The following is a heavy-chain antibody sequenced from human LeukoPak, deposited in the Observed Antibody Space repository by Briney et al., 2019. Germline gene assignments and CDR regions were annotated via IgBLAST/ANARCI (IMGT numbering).Heavy chain of an antibody. J-gene: IGHJ4*02. V-gene: IGHV1-69*05. D-gene: IGHD6-13*01. Sequence: SVKVSCKASGGTFSSYAISWVRQAPGQGLEWRGGSFPIFGAPNYAQKFQGRVTITTDESTSTAYMELSSLRSEDTAVYYCATVFGMSIAAAGIFDYWGQGTLVTVSS. CDR3: ATVFGMSIAAAGIFDY. CDR1: GGTFSSYA. CDR2: SFPIFGAP.